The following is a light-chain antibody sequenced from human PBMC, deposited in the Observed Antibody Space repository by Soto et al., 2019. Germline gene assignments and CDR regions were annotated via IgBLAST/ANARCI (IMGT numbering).Light chain of an antibody. CDR3: QQYNDWPLT. Sequence: EVVMTQSPGTLSVSPGERAALSCRASQSVSGKLAWYQQKPGQAPRLLIYDASTRATGIPARFSGSGSGTEFTLTITSLQSEDFALYYCQQYNDWPLTFGQGTLLEIK. V-gene: IGKV3-15*01. CDR2: DAS. CDR1: QSVSGK. J-gene: IGKJ5*01.